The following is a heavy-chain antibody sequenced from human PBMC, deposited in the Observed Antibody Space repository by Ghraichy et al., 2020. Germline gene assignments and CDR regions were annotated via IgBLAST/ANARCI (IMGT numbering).Heavy chain of an antibody. J-gene: IGHJ4*02. CDR3: ARGGGATHFDY. Sequence: SETLSLTCTVSSGTISSYCWSWIRQPPGKGLEWIGYIYYSGSTNYNPSLKSRVTISVDTSKNQFSLKLSSVTAADTAVYYCARGGGATHFDYWGQGTLVTVSS. CDR2: IYYSGST. CDR1: SGTISSYC. V-gene: IGHV4-59*01. D-gene: IGHD1-26*01.